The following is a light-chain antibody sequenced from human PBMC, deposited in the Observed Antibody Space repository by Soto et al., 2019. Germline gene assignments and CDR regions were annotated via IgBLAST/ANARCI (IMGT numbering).Light chain of an antibody. CDR1: QGISSY. V-gene: IGKV1-9*01. CDR3: QRHNNFPRT. CDR2: GAS. Sequence: DIQLTQSPSFLSASVGDRVTITCRASQGISSYLAWYQQRPGKAPKLLMYGASTLQSGVPSRFSGSASGTTFSLTSNILQPEDFATYYCQRHNNFPRTFGQGTNVE. J-gene: IGKJ1*01.